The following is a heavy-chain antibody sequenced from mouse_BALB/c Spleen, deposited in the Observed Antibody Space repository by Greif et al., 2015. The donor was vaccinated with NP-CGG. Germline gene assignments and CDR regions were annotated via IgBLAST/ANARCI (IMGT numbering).Heavy chain of an antibody. V-gene: IGHV5-6-3*01. CDR3: ARGADYGNYPFAY. Sequence: EVKLVESGGGLVQPGGSLKLSCAASGFTFSSYGMSWVRQTPDKRLELVATINSNGGSTYYPDSVKGRFTISRDNAKNTLYLQMSSLKSEDTAMYYCARGADYGNYPFAYWGQGTLVTVSA. CDR1: GFTFSSYG. D-gene: IGHD2-1*01. CDR2: INSNGGST. J-gene: IGHJ3*01.